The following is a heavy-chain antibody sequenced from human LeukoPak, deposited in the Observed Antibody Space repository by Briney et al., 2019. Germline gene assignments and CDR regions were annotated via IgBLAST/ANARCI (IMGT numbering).Heavy chain of an antibody. D-gene: IGHD3-16*01. CDR2: INPNSGGT. V-gene: IGHV1-2*02. J-gene: IGHJ2*01. CDR3: ARRGPGWYFDL. Sequence: GASVKVSCKASGYTFTGYYMHWVRQAPGQGLEWMGWINPNSGGTKYAQKFQGRATMTRDTSISTAYMELSRLRSDDTAVYYCARRGPGWYFDLWGRGTLVTVSS. CDR1: GYTFTGYY.